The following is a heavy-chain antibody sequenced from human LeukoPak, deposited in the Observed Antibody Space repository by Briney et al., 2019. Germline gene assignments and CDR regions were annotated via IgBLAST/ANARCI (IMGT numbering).Heavy chain of an antibody. D-gene: IGHD5/OR15-5a*01. CDR3: AKGSRPAYYYYSMDV. V-gene: IGHV3-23*01. J-gene: IGHJ6*03. Sequence: GGSLRLSCAASGFTFSSYAMSWVRQAPGKGLKWVSTINDNGDGTYYADSVKGRFTISRDNSYNTLYLQMNSLRAEDTAVYYCAKGSRPAYYYYSMDVWGKGTTVTVSS. CDR2: INDNGDGT. CDR1: GFTFSSYA.